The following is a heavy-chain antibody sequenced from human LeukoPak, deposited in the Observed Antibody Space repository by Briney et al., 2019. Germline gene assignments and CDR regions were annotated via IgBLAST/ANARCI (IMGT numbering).Heavy chain of an antibody. CDR1: GFTLSSYA. Sequence: GGSLILSCAASGFTLSSYAMSWVRQAPGKGLEWVSAISAGGGSTYYADSVKGRFTISRDNSKNTLYLQMNSLRADDTAVYYCAKGGSVGATAPFDYWGQGTLVTVSS. CDR3: AKGGSVGATAPFDY. J-gene: IGHJ4*02. D-gene: IGHD1-26*01. CDR2: ISAGGGST. V-gene: IGHV3-23*01.